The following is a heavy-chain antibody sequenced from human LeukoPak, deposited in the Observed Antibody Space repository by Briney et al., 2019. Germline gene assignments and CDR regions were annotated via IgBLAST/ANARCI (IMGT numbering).Heavy chain of an antibody. CDR2: IRSSSTYI. CDR3: ARDAGMVKFDY. D-gene: IGHD2-8*01. CDR1: GFTFTSYT. J-gene: IGHJ4*02. Sequence: GGSLRLSCAASGFTFTSYTINWVRQAPGKGLEWVSSIRSSSTYIYYADSVEGRFTVSRDNAKNSVYLQMNSLRADDTAVYYCARDAGMVKFDYWGQGTLVTVSS. V-gene: IGHV3-21*01.